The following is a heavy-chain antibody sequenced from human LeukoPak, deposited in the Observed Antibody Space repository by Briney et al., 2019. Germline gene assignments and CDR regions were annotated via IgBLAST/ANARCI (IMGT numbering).Heavy chain of an antibody. V-gene: IGHV4-59*01. CDR2: MYYSGGT. CDR3: ARGYFDHFDAFDL. J-gene: IGHJ3*01. Sequence: PSETLSLTCTVSGGSMSSYYWSWIRQPPGKGLDWIGCMYYSGGTNYNPSLKTRVTISVDTSKNQFSLKLSSVTAADTAVYYCARGYFDHFDAFDLWGQRTMVTFSS. D-gene: IGHD3-9*01. CDR1: GGSMSSYY.